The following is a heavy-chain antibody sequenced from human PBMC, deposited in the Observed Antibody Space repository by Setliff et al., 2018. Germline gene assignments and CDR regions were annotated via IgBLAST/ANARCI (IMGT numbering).Heavy chain of an antibody. J-gene: IGHJ4*02. D-gene: IGHD3-3*01. CDR1: GFTFRSYA. Sequence: GGSLRLSCAASGFTFRSYAMSWVRQAPGKGLEWVSSISSSSSYIYYADSVKGRFTISRDNAKNSLYLQMNSLRAEDTAVYYCARATLTIFGVVTPFDYWGQGTLVTVSS. CDR3: ARATLTIFGVVTPFDY. CDR2: ISSSSSYI. V-gene: IGHV3-21*01.